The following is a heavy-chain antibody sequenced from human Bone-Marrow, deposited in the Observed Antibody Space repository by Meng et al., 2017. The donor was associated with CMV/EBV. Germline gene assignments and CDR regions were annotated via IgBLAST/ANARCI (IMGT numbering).Heavy chain of an antibody. CDR2: ISGST. CDR3: AKGWSYYFDY. Sequence: GESLKISCVASGFTFSNYAMTWVRQVPGKGLEWVSGISGSTYYADSVKGRFTIWRDNSKNTLFLQMNSLGAEDTAVYYCAKGWSYYFDYWGQGTLVTVSS. V-gene: IGHV3-23*01. D-gene: IGHD1-26*01. CDR1: GFTFSNYA. J-gene: IGHJ4*02.